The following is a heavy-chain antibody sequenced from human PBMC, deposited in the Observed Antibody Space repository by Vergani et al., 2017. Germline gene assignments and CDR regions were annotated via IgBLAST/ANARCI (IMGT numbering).Heavy chain of an antibody. CDR3: ARGAHYGGNSTPGY. D-gene: IGHD4-23*01. Sequence: QVQLQQWGAGLLKPSETLSLTCAVYGESFSGYYWSWIRQPPGKGLEWIGEINHSGSTNYNPSLKSRVTISVDKSKNQFSLKLSSVTAADTAVYYCARGAHYGGNSTPGYWGQGTLVTVSS. V-gene: IGHV4-34*01. J-gene: IGHJ4*02. CDR1: GESFSGYY. CDR2: INHSGST.